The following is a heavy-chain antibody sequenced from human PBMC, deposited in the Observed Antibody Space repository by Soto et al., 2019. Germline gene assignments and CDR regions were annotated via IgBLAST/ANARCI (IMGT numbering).Heavy chain of an antibody. CDR1: GFTFGRHT. V-gene: IGHV3-21*01. CDR3: TREVQPVIRREYDY. J-gene: IGHJ4*02. Sequence: PGGALRLSCEASGFTFGRHTMNWVRQSPGKGIEGVSSIDGRGTRTFYADALKGRFTISRDNARNSLYLQMNSLRAEDTAVYYCTREVQPVIRREYDYWGQGALVTVSS. CDR2: IDGRGTRT.